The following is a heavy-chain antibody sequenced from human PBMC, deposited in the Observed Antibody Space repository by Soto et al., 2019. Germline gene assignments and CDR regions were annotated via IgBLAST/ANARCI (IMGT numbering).Heavy chain of an antibody. CDR1: GFTFSRFA. V-gene: IGHV3-23*01. Sequence: GSLRLSCVASGFTFSRFAMTWVRQAPGKGLEWVSAISGSGGATYYADSVKGRFTISRDNSKDTLYMQMNSVRAEDTAVYFCEKGPSHYESSGYYVVWGQGTLVTVSS. J-gene: IGHJ4*02. CDR3: EKGPSHYESSGYYVV. D-gene: IGHD3-22*01. CDR2: ISGSGGAT.